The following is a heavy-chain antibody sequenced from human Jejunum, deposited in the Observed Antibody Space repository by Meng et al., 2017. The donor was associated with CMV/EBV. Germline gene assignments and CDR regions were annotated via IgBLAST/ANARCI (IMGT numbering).Heavy chain of an antibody. CDR1: GFTFRSYG. J-gene: IGHJ5*02. V-gene: IGHV3-23*01. CDR3: AKYNYGDFINWLDP. Sequence: GFTFRSYGMTWVRQAPGKGLDWVSTISGSGDRTYYSDSVKGRFTISRDNSKSTLYLQMNSLRAEDTAVYFCAKYNYGDFINWLDPWGQGTLVTVSS. D-gene: IGHD2-21*02. CDR2: ISGSGDRT.